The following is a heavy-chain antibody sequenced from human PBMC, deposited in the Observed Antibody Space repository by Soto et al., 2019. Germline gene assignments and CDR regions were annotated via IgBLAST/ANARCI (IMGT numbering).Heavy chain of an antibody. CDR2: IWYDGSNK. Sequence: GGSLRLSCAASGFTFSSYGMHWVRQAPGKGLEWVAVIWYDGSNKYYADSVKGRFTISRDNSKNTLYLQMNSLRAEDTAVYYCARDSGDDILTGYYDYWGQGTLVTVSS. J-gene: IGHJ4*02. D-gene: IGHD3-9*01. CDR1: GFTFSSYG. V-gene: IGHV3-33*01. CDR3: ARDSGDDILTGYYDY.